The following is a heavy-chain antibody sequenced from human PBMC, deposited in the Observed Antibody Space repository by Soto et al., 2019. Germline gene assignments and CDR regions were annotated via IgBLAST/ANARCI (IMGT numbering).Heavy chain of an antibody. J-gene: IGHJ3*02. V-gene: IGHV4-39*01. CDR3: ARSVRTPGAFDI. Sequence: QLQLQESGPGLVKPSETLSLTCTVSGGSISSSSYYWGWILQPPGKGLEWIGSIYYSGSTYYNPSLKSRVTISVDTSKNQFSLKLSSVTAADTAAYYCARSVRTPGAFDIWGQGTMVTVSS. D-gene: IGHD1-1*01. CDR1: GGSISSSSYY. CDR2: IYYSGST.